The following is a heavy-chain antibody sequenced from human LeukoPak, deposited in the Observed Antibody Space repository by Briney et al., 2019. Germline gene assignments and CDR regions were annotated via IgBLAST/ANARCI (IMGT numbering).Heavy chain of an antibody. CDR3: ARSNAMLGYYFDY. D-gene: IGHD3-16*01. CDR2: IYYSGST. Sequence: PSETLSLTCTVSGGSISNYYWNWIRQPPGKGLEWIGYIYYSGSTNYNPSLKSRVTMSLDTSKNQFSLRLRSVTAADTAVYYCARSNAMLGYYFDYWGQGTLVTVSS. J-gene: IGHJ4*02. CDR1: GGSISNYY. V-gene: IGHV4-59*01.